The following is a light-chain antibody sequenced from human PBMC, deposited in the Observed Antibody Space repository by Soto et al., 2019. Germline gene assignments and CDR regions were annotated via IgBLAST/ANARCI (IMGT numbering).Light chain of an antibody. CDR2: GAF. J-gene: IGKJ4*01. Sequence: EIVMTQSPATLSVSPGETATLSCRASQSVSHNLAWYQQKPGQGPRLVIYGAFSRATGIPARFSGSGSGTEFTLTISSLQSEDFAVYYCQQYKNWPPLTFGGGTKVEIK. CDR3: QQYKNWPPLT. CDR1: QSVSHN. V-gene: IGKV3-15*01.